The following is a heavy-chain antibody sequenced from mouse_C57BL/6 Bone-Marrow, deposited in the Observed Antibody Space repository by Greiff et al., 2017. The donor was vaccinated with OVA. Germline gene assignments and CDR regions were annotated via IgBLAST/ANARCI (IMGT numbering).Heavy chain of an antibody. D-gene: IGHD2-3*01. CDR2: IHPNSGST. Sequence: QVHVKQPGAELVKPGASVKLSCKASGYTFTSYWMHWVKQRPGQGLEWIGMIHPNSGSTNYNEKFKSKATLTVDKSSSTAYMQLSSLTSEDSAVYYCARWLLRPYFDYWGQGTTLTVSS. CDR3: ARWLLRPYFDY. J-gene: IGHJ2*01. V-gene: IGHV1-64*01. CDR1: GYTFTSYW.